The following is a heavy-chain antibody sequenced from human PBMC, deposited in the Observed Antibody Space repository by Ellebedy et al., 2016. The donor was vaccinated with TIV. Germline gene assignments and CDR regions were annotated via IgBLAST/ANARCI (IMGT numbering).Heavy chain of an antibody. Sequence: SETLSLXCAVYGGSFSGYYWSWIRQPPGKGLEWIGEINHSGSTNYNPSLKSRVTISVDTSKNQFSLKLSSVTAADTAVYYCARGYSSGYYYYYYYMDVWGKGTTVTVSS. J-gene: IGHJ6*03. D-gene: IGHD3-22*01. CDR1: GGSFSGYY. CDR2: INHSGST. CDR3: ARGYSSGYYYYYYYMDV. V-gene: IGHV4-34*01.